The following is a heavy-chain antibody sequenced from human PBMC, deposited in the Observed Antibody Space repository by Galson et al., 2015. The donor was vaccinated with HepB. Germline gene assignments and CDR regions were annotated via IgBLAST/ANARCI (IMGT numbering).Heavy chain of an antibody. D-gene: IGHD6-13*01. Sequence: SLRLSCAASGFTFSSYAMHWVRQAPGKGLEWVAVISYDGSNKYYADSVKGRFTISRDNSKNTLYLQMNSLRAEDTAVYYCAREERGGSSWYRSHWFDPWGQGTLVTVSS. CDR1: GFTFSSYA. V-gene: IGHV3-30-3*01. CDR3: AREERGGSSWYRSHWFDP. J-gene: IGHJ5*02. CDR2: ISYDGSNK.